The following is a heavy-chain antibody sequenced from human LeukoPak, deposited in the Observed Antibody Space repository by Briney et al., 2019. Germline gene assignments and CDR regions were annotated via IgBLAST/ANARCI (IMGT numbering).Heavy chain of an antibody. CDR1: GGSISSSSYY. Sequence: PSETLSLTCTVSGGSISSSSYYWGWIRQPPGKGLEWIGSIYYSGSTYYNPSLKSRVTISVDTSKNQFSLKLSSVTAADTAVYYCARLYKYYYDSSGYYGFDYWGQGTLVTVSS. D-gene: IGHD3-22*01. CDR2: IYYSGST. CDR3: ARLYKYYYDSSGYYGFDY. J-gene: IGHJ4*02. V-gene: IGHV4-39*01.